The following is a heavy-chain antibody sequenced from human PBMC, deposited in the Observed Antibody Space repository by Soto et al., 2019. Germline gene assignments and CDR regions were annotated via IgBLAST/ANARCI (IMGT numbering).Heavy chain of an antibody. CDR1: GGTFSSYT. D-gene: IGHD6-19*01. CDR2: IIPILGIA. J-gene: IGHJ3*02. Sequence: ASVKVSCKASGGTFSSYTISWVRQAPGQGLEWMGRIIPILGIANYAQKFQGRVTITADKSTSTAYMELSSLRSEDTAVYYCAWQWLAQFDLLAIWGQGTMVTVSS. V-gene: IGHV1-69*02. CDR3: AWQWLAQFDLLAI.